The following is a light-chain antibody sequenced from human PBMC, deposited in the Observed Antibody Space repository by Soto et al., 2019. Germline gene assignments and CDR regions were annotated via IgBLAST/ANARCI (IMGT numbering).Light chain of an antibody. V-gene: IGLV2-14*01. CDR2: EVS. CDR1: SSDIGAYNY. Sequence: ALTQPASVSGSPGQSITISCTGSSSDIGAYNYVSWFQQYPGKAPKLIISEVSNRPSGVSNRFSGSKSGTAASLTISGLQTEDEADCYCSSYTSSSTPYVFGTGTKVTVL. CDR3: SSYTSSSTPYV. J-gene: IGLJ1*01.